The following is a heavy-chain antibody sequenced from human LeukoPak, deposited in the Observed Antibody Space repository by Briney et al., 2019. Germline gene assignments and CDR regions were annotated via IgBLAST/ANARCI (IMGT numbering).Heavy chain of an antibody. V-gene: IGHV1-18*01. CDR3: AREVYSSWHYYYGMDV. Sequence: GASVKVSCKASGYTFTSYGISLVRQAPGQGLEWMGWISAYNGNTNYAQKLQGRVTMTTDTSTSTAYMELRSLRSDDTAVYYCAREVYSSWHYYYGMDVWGQGTTVTVSS. CDR2: ISAYNGNT. CDR1: GYTFTSYG. D-gene: IGHD6-6*01. J-gene: IGHJ6*02.